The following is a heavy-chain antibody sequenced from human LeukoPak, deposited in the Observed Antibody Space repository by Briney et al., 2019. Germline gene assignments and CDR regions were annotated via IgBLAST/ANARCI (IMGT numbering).Heavy chain of an antibody. CDR1: GFTFSSYG. J-gene: IGHJ4*02. CDR3: AKVKSGSYSPFDY. Sequence: PGGSLRLSCAASGFTFSSYGMSWVRQAPGKGLEWVSAISGSGGSTYYADSVKGRFTISRDNSKNTLYLQMNSLRAEDTAVYYCAKVKSGSYSPFDYWGKGTLVTSPQ. D-gene: IGHD1-26*01. V-gene: IGHV3-23*01. CDR2: ISGSGGST.